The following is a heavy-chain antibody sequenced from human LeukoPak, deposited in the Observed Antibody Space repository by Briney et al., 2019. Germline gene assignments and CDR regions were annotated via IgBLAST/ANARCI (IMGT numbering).Heavy chain of an antibody. Sequence: PSETLSLTCAVYGGSFSGYYWSWIRQPPGKGLEWIGEINHSGSTNYNPSLKSRVTISVDTSKNQFSLKLSSVTAADTAVYYCARRRDGYTENDYWGQGTLVTVSS. CDR3: ARRRDGYTENDY. V-gene: IGHV4-34*01. J-gene: IGHJ4*02. D-gene: IGHD5-24*01. CDR1: GGSFSGYY. CDR2: INHSGST.